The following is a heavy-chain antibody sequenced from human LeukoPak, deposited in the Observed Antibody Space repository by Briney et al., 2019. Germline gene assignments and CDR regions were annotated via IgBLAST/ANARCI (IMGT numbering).Heavy chain of an antibody. J-gene: IGHJ4*02. CDR1: GGSISSYY. D-gene: IGHD3-3*01. Sequence: PSETLSLTCTVSGGSISSYYWSWIRQPPGKGPEWIGYIYYSGSTNYNPSLKSRVTISVDTSKNQFSLKLSSVTAADTAVYYCAREGAYYDFWSGTNGYYFDYWGQGTLVTVSS. CDR3: AREGAYYDFWSGTNGYYFDY. V-gene: IGHV4-59*12. CDR2: IYYSGST.